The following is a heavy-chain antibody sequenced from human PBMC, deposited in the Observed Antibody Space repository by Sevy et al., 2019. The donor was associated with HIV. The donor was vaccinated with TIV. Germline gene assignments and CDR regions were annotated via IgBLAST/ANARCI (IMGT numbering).Heavy chain of an antibody. CDR1: GGSISSYY. J-gene: IGHJ4*02. D-gene: IGHD3-3*01. CDR2: IYYSGST. V-gene: IGHV4-59*01. Sequence: SETLSLTCTVSGGSISSYYWSWIRQPPGKGLEWIGYIYYSGSTNYNPSLKSRVTISVDTSKNQFSLKLSSVTAADTAVYYCARVSEWLLVDYWGQGTLVTVSS. CDR3: ARVSEWLLVDY.